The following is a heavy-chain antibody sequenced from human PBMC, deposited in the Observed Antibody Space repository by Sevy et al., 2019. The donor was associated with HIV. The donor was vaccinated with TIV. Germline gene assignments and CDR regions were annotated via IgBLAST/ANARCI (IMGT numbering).Heavy chain of an antibody. CDR1: GFTFSSYG. CDR2: ISYDGSKK. D-gene: IGHD3-16*02. J-gene: IGHJ4*02. Sequence: GGSLRLSCAASGFTFSSYGMHWVRQAPGKGLEWVAVISYDGSKKSYANSVKGRLTISRDNSKNTLYLQMNSLRAEDTAVYYCAKEAYYDYVWGSYRSIAFDYWGQGTLVTVSS. V-gene: IGHV3-30*18. CDR3: AKEAYYDYVWGSYRSIAFDY.